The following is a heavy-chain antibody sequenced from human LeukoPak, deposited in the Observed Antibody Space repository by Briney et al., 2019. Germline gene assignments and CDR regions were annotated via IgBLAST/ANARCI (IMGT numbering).Heavy chain of an antibody. J-gene: IGHJ4*02. CDR1: GYSISSGYY. V-gene: IGHV4-38-2*02. D-gene: IGHD3-10*01. Sequence: PSETLSLTCTVSGYSISSGYYWGWIRQPPGKGLEWIGSIYHSGSTYYNPSLKSRVTISVDTSKNQFSLKLSSVTAADTAVYYCARLWFGEFQFDYWGQGTLVTVSS. CDR3: ARLWFGEFQFDY. CDR2: IYHSGST.